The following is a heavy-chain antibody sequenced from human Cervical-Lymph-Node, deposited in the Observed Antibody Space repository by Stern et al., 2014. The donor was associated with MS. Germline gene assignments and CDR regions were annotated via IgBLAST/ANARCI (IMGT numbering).Heavy chain of an antibody. V-gene: IGHV1-69*01. Sequence: AQLVESGAEVKKPGSSVKVSCQASGGTLISYPISWVGQAPGQELEWLGGIMPILGTSNYAHKFQGRVTITADESTTTIYMELRSLKSEDTAVYYCARHLGSHESGWFDPWGQGTLVTVSS. CDR2: IMPILGTS. J-gene: IGHJ5*02. CDR3: ARHLGSHESGWFDP. CDR1: GGTLISYP. D-gene: IGHD1-26*01.